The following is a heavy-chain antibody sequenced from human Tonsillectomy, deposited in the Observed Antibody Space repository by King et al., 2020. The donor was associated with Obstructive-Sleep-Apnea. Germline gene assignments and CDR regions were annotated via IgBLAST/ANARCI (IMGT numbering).Heavy chain of an antibody. D-gene: IGHD6-13*01. CDR3: AIFSYSSILSASWFDP. Sequence: QLVQSGAEMKKPGASVKLSCKASGYTPTTYYTHWVRQAPGQWLELLGGINPSGTGTISAQKFQGRVTMTRDISTSTAYLEVSSLRFEDTAVYYCAIFSYSSILSASWFDPWGPGTLVTVSS. CDR1: GYTPTTYY. J-gene: IGHJ5*02. CDR2: INPSGTGT. V-gene: IGHV1-46*01.